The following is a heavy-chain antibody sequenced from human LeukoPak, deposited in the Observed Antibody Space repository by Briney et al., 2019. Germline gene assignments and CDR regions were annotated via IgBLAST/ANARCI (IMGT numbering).Heavy chain of an antibody. J-gene: IGHJ4*02. CDR1: GGTLSSYA. CDR3: ARDGNVDTAMVFEFDY. D-gene: IGHD5-18*01. V-gene: IGHV1-69*05. Sequence: GASVKVSCKASGGTLSSYAISWVRQAPGQGLEWMGRIIPIFGTANYAQKFQGRVTITTDESTSTAYMELSSLRSEDTAVYYCARDGNVDTAMVFEFDYWGQGTLVTVSS. CDR2: IIPIFGTA.